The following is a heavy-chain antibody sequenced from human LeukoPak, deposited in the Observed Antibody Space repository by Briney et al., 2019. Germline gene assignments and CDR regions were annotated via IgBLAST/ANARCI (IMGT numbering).Heavy chain of an antibody. D-gene: IGHD3-10*01. J-gene: IGHJ5*02. CDR1: GGSISSYY. CDR3: ASDPGYYGSGSSDP. Sequence: SETLSLTRTVSGGSISSYYWSWIRQPAGKGLEWIGRIYTSGSTNYNPSLKSRVTMSVDTSKNQLSLTLSSVTAADTAVYYCASDPGYYGSGSSDPWGQGTLVTVSS. CDR2: IYTSGST. V-gene: IGHV4-4*07.